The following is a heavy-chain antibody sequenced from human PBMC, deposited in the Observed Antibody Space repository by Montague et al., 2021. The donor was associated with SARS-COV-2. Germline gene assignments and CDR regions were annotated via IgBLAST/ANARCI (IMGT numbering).Heavy chain of an antibody. V-gene: IGHV3-33*01. CDR1: GFIFSSYG. CDR2: IWYDGSNE. CDR3: ARGSVGGYYFDY. J-gene: IGHJ4*02. Sequence: FLRLSCAASGFIFSSYGMHWVRQAPGKGLEWVAHIWYDGSNENYVDSVKGRFTISRDNFKNTLYLQMNSLRAEDTAIYYCARGSVGGYYFDYWGQGTLVTVSS. D-gene: IGHD1-26*01.